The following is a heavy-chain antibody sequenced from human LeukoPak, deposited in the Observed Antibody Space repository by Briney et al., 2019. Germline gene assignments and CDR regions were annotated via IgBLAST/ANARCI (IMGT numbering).Heavy chain of an antibody. D-gene: IGHD3-10*01. V-gene: IGHV3-30*01. CDR1: GFTFSNYA. J-gene: IGHJ4*02. CDR2: ISSGGTYE. Sequence: GGSLRLSCAASGFTFSNYAMHWVRQAPGKGLEWVSLISSGGTYEYYADSVKGRFTISRDNSKNTLYLQLNSLRAEDTAGYCCARDYTYYYDSGSSGPHYFDNWGQGTLVTVSS. CDR3: ARDYTYYYDSGSSGPHYFDN.